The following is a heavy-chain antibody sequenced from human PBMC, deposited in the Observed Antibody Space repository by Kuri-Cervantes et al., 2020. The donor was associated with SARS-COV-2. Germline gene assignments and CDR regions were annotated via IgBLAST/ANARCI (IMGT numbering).Heavy chain of an antibody. CDR3: ARGVCGGSCYSSYRRYYFDY. J-gene: IGHJ4*02. Sequence: GSLRLSCAVYGGSFSGYYWSWVRQPPGKGLEWGGEINHSGSTNYNPSLKSRVTISVDTSKNQFSLKLSSVTAADTAVYYCARGVCGGSCYSSYRRYYFDYWGQGTLVTVSS. CDR1: GGSFSGYY. V-gene: IGHV4-34*01. D-gene: IGHD2-15*01. CDR2: INHSGST.